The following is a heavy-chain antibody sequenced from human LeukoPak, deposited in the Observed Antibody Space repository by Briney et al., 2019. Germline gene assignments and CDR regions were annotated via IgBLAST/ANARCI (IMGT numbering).Heavy chain of an antibody. J-gene: IGHJ4*02. CDR2: IYYSGST. CDR3: ARVPPEAASLDD. V-gene: IGHV4-59*01. D-gene: IGHD6-13*01. CDR1: GGSISSYY. Sequence: SETLSLTCTVSGGSISSYYRSWIRQPPGKGLEWIGYIYYSGSTSYNPSLKRRVTISVYTSKNQFSLKLSSVTAPDTAVYYCARVPPEAASLDDWGQGTLVTVSS.